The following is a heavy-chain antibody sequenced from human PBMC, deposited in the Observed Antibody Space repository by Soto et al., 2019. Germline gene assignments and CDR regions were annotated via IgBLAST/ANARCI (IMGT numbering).Heavy chain of an antibody. V-gene: IGHV1-69*01. D-gene: IGHD3-3*01. CDR1: GGTFSSYA. CDR2: IIPIFGTA. J-gene: IGHJ5*02. CDR3: ARGGTEGSGENPRWFDP. Sequence: QVQLVQSGAEVKKPGSSVKVSCKASGGTFSSYAISWVRQAPGQGLEWMGGIIPIFGTANYAQKFQGRVTITADESTSTAYMELSSLRSEDTAVYYCARGGTEGSGENPRWFDPWGQGTLVTVSS.